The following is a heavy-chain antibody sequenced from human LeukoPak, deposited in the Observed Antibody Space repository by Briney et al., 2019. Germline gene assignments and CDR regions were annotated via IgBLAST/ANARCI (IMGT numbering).Heavy chain of an antibody. V-gene: IGHV3-53*01. CDR3: PGGGTGTPYFYY. CDR2: IYSGGST. D-gene: IGHD7-27*01. CDR1: GFTVSSNY. Sequence: GGSLSLSCAASGFTVSSNYMNWVRQAPGKGLEWVSIIYSGGSTYYADSVKGRFTISRDNSKNTLYLQMNSLRAEDTAVYYCPGGGTGTPYFYYWGQGTLVTVSS. J-gene: IGHJ4*02.